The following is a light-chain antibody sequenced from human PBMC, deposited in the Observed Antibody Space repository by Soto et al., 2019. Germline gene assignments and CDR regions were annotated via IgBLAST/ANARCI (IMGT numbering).Light chain of an antibody. CDR3: QQYNNWPRT. CDR1: QSVSSN. Sequence: EIVMTQSPATLSVSPGERATLSCRASQSVSSNLAWYQQKPGQAPRLLIYGASTRATGIPARFSGSGSGTEFTHTISSLQSEDFAVYYCQQYNNWPRTFGHGTKLEIK. J-gene: IGKJ2*01. V-gene: IGKV3-15*01. CDR2: GAS.